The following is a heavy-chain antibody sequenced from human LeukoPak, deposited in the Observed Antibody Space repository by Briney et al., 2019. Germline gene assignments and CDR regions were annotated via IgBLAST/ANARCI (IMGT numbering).Heavy chain of an antibody. J-gene: IGHJ4*02. V-gene: IGHV3-7*01. CDR1: GFTFSSYW. D-gene: IGHD2-2*01. Sequence: GGSLRLSCAASGFTFSSYWMSGVRQAPGKGLEWVANIKQDGSEKYYVDSVKGRFTISRDNAKNSLYLQMNSLRAEDTAVYYCARKYCSSTSCPHKYYFDYWGQGTLVTVSS. CDR3: ARKYCSSTSCPHKYYFDY. CDR2: IKQDGSEK.